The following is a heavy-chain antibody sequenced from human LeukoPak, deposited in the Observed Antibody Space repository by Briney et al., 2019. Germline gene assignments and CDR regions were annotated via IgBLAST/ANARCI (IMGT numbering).Heavy chain of an antibody. V-gene: IGHV4-4*02. CDR3: ARDRGGLTYGKDI. CDR1: GDSFSSNYW. Sequence: SETLSLTCAVSGDSFSSNYWWNWVRQSPGKGLEWIGEIYHSGTTNYNPSLKSRVSISLDKSKNQISLKVNSVTAADTAVYYCARDRGGLTYGKDIWGQGTTVTVSS. D-gene: IGHD2-15*01. CDR2: IYHSGTT. J-gene: IGHJ6*02.